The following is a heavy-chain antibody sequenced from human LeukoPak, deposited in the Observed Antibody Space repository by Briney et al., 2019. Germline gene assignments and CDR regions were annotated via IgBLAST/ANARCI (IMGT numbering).Heavy chain of an antibody. V-gene: IGHV3-64*01. Sequence: HGGALRLSCAASGFTFSSYAMHWVRQAPGKGLEYVSAISSNGGSTYYANSLKGRFTISRDNSKNTLYLQVGSLSAKYMDGCYCARVRYSGYVGDAFDLWGQGTMVNGSS. CDR2: ISSNGGST. J-gene: IGHJ3*01. CDR3: ARVRYSGYVGDAFDL. CDR1: GFTFSSYA. D-gene: IGHD5-12*01.